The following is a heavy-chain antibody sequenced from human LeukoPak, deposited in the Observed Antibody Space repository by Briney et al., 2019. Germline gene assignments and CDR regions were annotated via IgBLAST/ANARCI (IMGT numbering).Heavy chain of an antibody. Sequence: ASVKVSCKASGYTFTSYGISWVRQAPGQGLEWMGWISAYNGNTNYAQKLQGRVTMTTDTSTSTAHMELRSLSSDDTAVYYCAREHIVVVTARPEWYYRMDVWGQGTTVTASS. V-gene: IGHV1-18*01. J-gene: IGHJ6*02. CDR2: ISAYNGNT. CDR1: GYTFTSYG. CDR3: AREHIVVVTARPEWYYRMDV. D-gene: IGHD2-21*02.